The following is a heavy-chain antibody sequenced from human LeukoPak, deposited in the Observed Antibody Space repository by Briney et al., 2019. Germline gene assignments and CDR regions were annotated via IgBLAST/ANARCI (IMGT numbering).Heavy chain of an antibody. D-gene: IGHD3-9*01. J-gene: IGHJ5*02. CDR3: ASLYYDILTGPNWFDP. V-gene: IGHV1-69*06. CDR1: GYTFTSYG. CDR2: IIPIFGTA. Sequence: SVKVSCKASGYTFTSYGISWVRQAPGQGLEWMGGIIPIFGTANYAQKFQGRVTITADKSTSTAYMELSSLRSEDTAVYYCASLYYDILTGPNWFDPWGQGTLVTVSS.